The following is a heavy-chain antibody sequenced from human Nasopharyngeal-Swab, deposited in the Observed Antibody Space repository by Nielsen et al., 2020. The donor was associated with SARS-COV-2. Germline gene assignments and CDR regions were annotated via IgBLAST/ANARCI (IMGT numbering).Heavy chain of an antibody. CDR1: GFSFDDYA. CDR2: INWNSGNI. CDR3: ARGTADYSNPSFDY. Sequence: SLKISCAASGFSFDDYAMYWVRQAPGKGLEWVSSINWNSGNIDYADSVKGRFTVSRDNAKNSLYLLMSNLRSEDTALYYCARGTADYSNPSFDYWGQGTLVTVPS. J-gene: IGHJ4*02. V-gene: IGHV3-9*01. D-gene: IGHD4-11*01.